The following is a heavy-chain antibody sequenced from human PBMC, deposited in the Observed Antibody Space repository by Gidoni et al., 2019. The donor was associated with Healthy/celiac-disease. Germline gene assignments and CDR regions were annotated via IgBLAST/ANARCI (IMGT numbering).Heavy chain of an antibody. J-gene: IGHJ4*02. CDR3: ARDSDLYYDFWSGYYTRGYPNYYFDY. CDR2: ISSSGSTL. Sequence: EVQLVESGGGLVQPGGSLRLSCAASGITFSSYEMNWVRQAPGKGLDWVSYISSSGSTLSYAASVKGRFTISRDNAKNSLYLQMNSLRAEYTAVYYCARDSDLYYDFWSGYYTRGYPNYYFDYWGQGTLVTVSS. D-gene: IGHD3-3*01. V-gene: IGHV3-48*03. CDR1: GITFSSYE.